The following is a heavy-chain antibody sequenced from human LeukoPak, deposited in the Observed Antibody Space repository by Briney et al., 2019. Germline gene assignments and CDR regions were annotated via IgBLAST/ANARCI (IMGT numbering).Heavy chain of an antibody. CDR1: GFTLSSYA. Sequence: GGSLRLSCAASGFTLSSYAMSWVRQGPGKGLEWVSAISVSGNTYHADSVKGRFSISRDSYKNTLYLQMNSLRAEDTAVYYCARVSGSSGWYEGGNWFDPWGQGTLVTVSS. D-gene: IGHD6-19*01. J-gene: IGHJ5*02. V-gene: IGHV3-23*01. CDR2: ISVSGNT. CDR3: ARVSGSSGWYEGGNWFDP.